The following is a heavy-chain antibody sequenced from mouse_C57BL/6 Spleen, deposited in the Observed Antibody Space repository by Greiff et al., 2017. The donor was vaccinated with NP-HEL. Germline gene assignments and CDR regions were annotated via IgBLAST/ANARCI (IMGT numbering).Heavy chain of an antibody. J-gene: IGHJ2*01. CDR2: INPYNGGT. D-gene: IGHD1-1*01. V-gene: IGHV1-19*01. Sequence: VQLQQSGPVLVKPGASVKMSCKASGYTFTDYYMNWVKQSHGQSLAWIGVINPYNGGTSYNQKFKGKATLTVDKSSSPAYMELNSLTSEDSAVYYCARSGSSYEFDYWGQGTTLTVSS. CDR1: GYTFTDYY. CDR3: ARSGSSYEFDY.